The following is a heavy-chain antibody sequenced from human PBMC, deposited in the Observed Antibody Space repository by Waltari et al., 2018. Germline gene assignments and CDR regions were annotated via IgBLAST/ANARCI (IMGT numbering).Heavy chain of an antibody. J-gene: IGHJ4*02. Sequence: QVQLVHAGAEVKKPGFSVKVSCKASAGTFSNYVISWVRHAPGQGLEWMGGFIPICGTPNYAQQFQCRVTLIADESTSTVYMELSSLRSEDTAVYYCARSYYYDRIGDYPSLGAFDYWGQGTLVTVSS. CDR1: AGTFSNYV. D-gene: IGHD3-22*01. CDR2: FIPICGTP. CDR3: ARSYYYDRIGDYPSLGAFDY. V-gene: IGHV1-69*12.